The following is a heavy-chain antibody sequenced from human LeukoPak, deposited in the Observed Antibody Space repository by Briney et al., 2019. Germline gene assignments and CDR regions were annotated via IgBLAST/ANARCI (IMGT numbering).Heavy chain of an antibody. CDR2: IDTNTGNT. D-gene: IGHD3-10*01. Sequence: ASVKVSFKPSGYTFTSYAMNWVRQAPGQALEWVEWIDTNTGNTTYAQGFTGRFVFSLDTSVTTAYLQISSLTAEDTAVYYCARDGGLWFGELLSYWGQGTLVTVSS. J-gene: IGHJ4*02. CDR3: ARDGGLWFGELLSY. CDR1: GYTFTSYA. V-gene: IGHV7-4-1*02.